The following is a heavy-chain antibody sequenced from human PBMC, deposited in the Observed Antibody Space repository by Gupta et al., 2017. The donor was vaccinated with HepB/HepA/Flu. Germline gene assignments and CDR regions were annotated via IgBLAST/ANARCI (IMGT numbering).Heavy chain of an antibody. CDR1: GGSFSGYY. CDR3: ARAPRYGFDP. V-gene: IGHV4-34*01. J-gene: IGHJ5*02. CDR2: INHSGST. Sequence: QVQLQQWGAGLLKPSETLSLTCAVYGGSFSGYYWSWIRQPPGKGLEWIGEINHSGSTNDNPSLKSRVTISVDTSKNQFSLKLSSVTAADTAVYDGARAPRYGFDPGGQGTLVTVYS. D-gene: IGHD5-12*01.